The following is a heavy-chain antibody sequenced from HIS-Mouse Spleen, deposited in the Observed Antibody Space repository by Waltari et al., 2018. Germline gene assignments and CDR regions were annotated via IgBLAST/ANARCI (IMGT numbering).Heavy chain of an antibody. D-gene: IGHD3-16*02. CDR3: ARVVSVWGSYRPNDAFDI. CDR1: GGTFSSYA. V-gene: IGHV1-69*04. J-gene: IGHJ3*02. CDR2: IIPILDIA. Sequence: QVQLVQSGAEVKKPGSSVKVSCKASGGTFSSYAISWVRQAPGQGLEWMGRIIPILDIANYAQKFQGRVTITADKSTSTAYMELSRLRSEDTAVYYCARVVSVWGSYRPNDAFDIWGQGTMVTVSS.